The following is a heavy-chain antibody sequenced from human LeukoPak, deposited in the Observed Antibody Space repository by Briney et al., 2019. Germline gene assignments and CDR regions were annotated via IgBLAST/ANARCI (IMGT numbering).Heavy chain of an antibody. CDR3: ARGPTYYDFWSGYYRGGSYYYYYMDV. Sequence: ASVKVSCKSSGYTFTSYDINWVRQATGQGLEWMGWMNPNSGNTGYAQKFQGRVTMTRNTSISKAYMELSSLRTEDTAVYYCARGPTYYDFWSGYYRGGSYYYYYMDVWGKGTTVTVSS. CDR1: GYTFTSYD. D-gene: IGHD3-3*01. J-gene: IGHJ6*03. V-gene: IGHV1-8*01. CDR2: MNPNSGNT.